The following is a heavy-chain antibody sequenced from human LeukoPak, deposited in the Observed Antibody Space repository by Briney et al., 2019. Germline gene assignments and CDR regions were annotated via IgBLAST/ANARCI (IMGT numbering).Heavy chain of an antibody. CDR3: ATMYYYDSSGYYLPNDH. D-gene: IGHD3-22*01. V-gene: IGHV3-23*01. CDR2: ISGSGGST. Sequence: GGSLRLSCAASGFTFSSYAMSWVRQAPGKGLEWVSAISGSGGSTYYADSVKGRFTISRDNSKNTLYLQMNSLRAEDTAVYYCATMYYYDSSGYYLPNDHWGQGTLVTVSS. J-gene: IGHJ4*02. CDR1: GFTFSSYA.